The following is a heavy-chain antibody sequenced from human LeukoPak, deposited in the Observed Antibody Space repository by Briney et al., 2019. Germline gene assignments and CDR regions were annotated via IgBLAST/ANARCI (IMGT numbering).Heavy chain of an antibody. Sequence: SETLSLTCSVSGGSMSNYYWNWIRLPPGKGLEWIGYVYYGGSTNYNPSLKSRVTISVDTSKNQFSLKLSSVTAADSAFYYCARSGGVFYFDFWGQGNLVTVSS. V-gene: IGHV4-59*01. D-gene: IGHD2-8*02. CDR1: GGSMSNYY. CDR2: VYYGGST. J-gene: IGHJ4*02. CDR3: ARSGGVFYFDF.